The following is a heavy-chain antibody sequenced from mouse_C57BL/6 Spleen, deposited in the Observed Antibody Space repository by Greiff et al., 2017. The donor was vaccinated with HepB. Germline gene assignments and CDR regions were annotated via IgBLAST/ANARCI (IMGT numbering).Heavy chain of an antibody. CDR1: GYTFTDYN. V-gene: IGHV1-18*01. CDR3: ARGIYYGSSQFAY. J-gene: IGHJ3*01. CDR2: INPNNGGT. D-gene: IGHD1-1*01. Sequence: EVKLMESGPELVKPGASVKIPCKASGYTFTDYNMDWVKQSHGKSLEWIGDINPNNGGTIYNQKFKGKATLTVDKSSSTAYMELRSLTSEDTAVYYCARGIYYGSSQFAYWGQGTLVTVSA.